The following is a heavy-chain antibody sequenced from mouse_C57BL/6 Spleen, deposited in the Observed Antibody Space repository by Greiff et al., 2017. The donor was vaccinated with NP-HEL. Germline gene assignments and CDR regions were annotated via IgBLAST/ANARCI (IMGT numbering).Heavy chain of an antibody. J-gene: IGHJ2*01. D-gene: IGHD2-5*01. CDR2: INPSSGYT. CDR1: GYTFTSYT. CDR3: ARDGTYYSNYGGDY. V-gene: IGHV1-4*01. Sequence: VQLQQSGAELARPGASVKMSCKASGYTFTSYTMLWVKQRPGQGLEWIGYINPSSGYTKYNQKFKDKATLTADKSSSTAYMQLSSLTSEDSAVYYCARDGTYYSNYGGDYWGQGTTLTVSS.